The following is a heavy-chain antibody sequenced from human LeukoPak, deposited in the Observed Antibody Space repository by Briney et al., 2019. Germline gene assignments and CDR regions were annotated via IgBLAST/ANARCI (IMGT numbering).Heavy chain of an antibody. Sequence: ASVKVSCKASGYTFTSYGISWVRQAPGQGLEWMGWISAYNGNTNYAQNLQGRVTMTTDTSTSTAYMELRSLRSDDTAVYYCAREAVEYDFWSGYYTDPYFDYWGQGTLVTVSS. CDR3: AREAVEYDFWSGYYTDPYFDY. CDR2: ISAYNGNT. D-gene: IGHD3-3*01. V-gene: IGHV1-18*01. CDR1: GYTFTSYG. J-gene: IGHJ4*02.